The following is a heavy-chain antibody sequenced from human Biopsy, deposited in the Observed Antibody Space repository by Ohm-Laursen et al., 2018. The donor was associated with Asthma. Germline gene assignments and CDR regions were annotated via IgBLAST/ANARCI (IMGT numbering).Heavy chain of an antibody. Sequence: GQTLSLTCAASGFTFSSYSMNWVRQAPGKGLEWVSSISSSSYIYYADSVKGRFTISRDNAKNSLYLQMNSLRAEDTAVYYCARVDTIFGVVIPIYYYYGMDVWGQGTTVTVSS. CDR3: ARVDTIFGVVIPIYYYYGMDV. J-gene: IGHJ6*02. V-gene: IGHV3-21*01. CDR2: ISSSSYI. D-gene: IGHD3-3*01. CDR1: GFTFSSYS.